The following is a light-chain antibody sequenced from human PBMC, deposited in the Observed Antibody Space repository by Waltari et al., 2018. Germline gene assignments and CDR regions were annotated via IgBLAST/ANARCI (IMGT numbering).Light chain of an antibody. J-gene: IGKJ1*01. CDR2: AAS. Sequence: DIQMTQSPSSLSASVGDRVTITCRASNGISNYLAWYQQTPGNVPKLLIYAASTLQSGVPSRFSGSGSGTDFTLTISSLQPEDVATYYCQKYNSAPWTFGQGTKVEIK. CDR1: NGISNY. V-gene: IGKV1-27*01. CDR3: QKYNSAPWT.